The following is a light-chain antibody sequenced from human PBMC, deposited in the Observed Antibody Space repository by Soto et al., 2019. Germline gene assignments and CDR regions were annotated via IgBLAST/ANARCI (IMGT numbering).Light chain of an antibody. J-gene: IGKJ5*01. V-gene: IGKV3-15*01. CDR1: QSISSK. Sequence: EIVMTQSPATLSVSPGERAILSCRASQSISSKLGWYQQRPGQSPRLLIYGASTRAPGIPARFSGSGSGTEFTLTISSLQSEDFGVYYCQQYDKWFSITFGQGTRLEIK. CDR2: GAS. CDR3: QQYDKWFSIT.